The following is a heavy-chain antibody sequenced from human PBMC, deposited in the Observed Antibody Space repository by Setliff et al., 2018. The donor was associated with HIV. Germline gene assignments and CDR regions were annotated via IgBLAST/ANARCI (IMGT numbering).Heavy chain of an antibody. Sequence: PSETLSLTCTVSGGSISTYYWSWIRQPAGKGLEWIGRIYTSGSTNYNPSLKSRVTMSVDTSKNQFSLKLSSVTAADTAVYYCARTHYNFNLLEYYYYYYMDVWGKGTTVTVSS. V-gene: IGHV4-4*07. D-gene: IGHD3-3*01. CDR1: GGSISTYY. CDR3: ARTHYNFNLLEYYYYYYMDV. CDR2: IYTSGST. J-gene: IGHJ6*03.